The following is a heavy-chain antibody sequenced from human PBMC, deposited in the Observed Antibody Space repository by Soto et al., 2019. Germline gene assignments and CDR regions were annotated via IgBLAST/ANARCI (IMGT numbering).Heavy chain of an antibody. CDR3: TRSPRSITGTPTGGAQNDY. Sequence: GGSLRLSCAGAGFSFFSYTMTWVRQAPGKGLEWVSSISSDNKYIYYADSVKGRFTISRDNAKSSLFLQMNSLRADDTAVYYCTRSPRSITGTPTGGAQNDYWGQGALVTVSS. CDR2: ISSDNKYI. J-gene: IGHJ4*02. CDR1: GFSFFSYT. D-gene: IGHD1-7*01. V-gene: IGHV3-21*01.